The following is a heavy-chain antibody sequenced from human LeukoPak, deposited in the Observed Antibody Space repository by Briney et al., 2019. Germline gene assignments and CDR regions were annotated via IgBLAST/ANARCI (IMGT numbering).Heavy chain of an antibody. CDR1: GFTFSNYA. J-gene: IGHJ4*02. D-gene: IGHD1-26*01. CDR2: IGAGAEST. V-gene: IGHV3-23*01. Sequence: PGGSLRLSCDSSGFTFSNYAMSWFRQAPGKGLEWVSSIGAGAESTYYADSVKGRFTVSRDNSENTLYLQMNSLRADDTAIYYCAKDSGKYSDDYWGQGTLVTVSS. CDR3: AKDSGKYSDDY.